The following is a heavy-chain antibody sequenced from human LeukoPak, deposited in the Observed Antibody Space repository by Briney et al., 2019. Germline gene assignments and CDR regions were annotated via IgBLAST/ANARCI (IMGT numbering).Heavy chain of an antibody. CDR1: GGSISSHY. D-gene: IGHD3-10*01. V-gene: IGHV4-59*11. CDR2: IYYSGST. J-gene: IGHJ6*03. Sequence: SETLSLTCTVSGGSISSHYWSWIRQPPGKGLEWIGYIYYSGSTNYNPSLKSRVTISVDTSKNQFSLKLSSVTAADTAVYYCARDLAYYYGSGSQYYYYYYMDVRGKGTTVTVSS. CDR3: ARDLAYYYGSGSQYYYYYYMDV.